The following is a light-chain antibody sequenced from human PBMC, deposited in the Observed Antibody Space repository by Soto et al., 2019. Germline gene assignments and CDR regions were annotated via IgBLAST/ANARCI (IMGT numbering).Light chain of an antibody. CDR1: QGIRNY. Sequence: DIQLTQSPSFLSASVGDRVTITCRASQGIRNYLAWYQQKPGKAPELLIYAASTLQSGVPSKFSGSGSGTEFTLTISSLQPEDVATYYCQHLHSYPVTFGGGTKVEIK. V-gene: IGKV1-9*01. J-gene: IGKJ4*01. CDR2: AAS. CDR3: QHLHSYPVT.